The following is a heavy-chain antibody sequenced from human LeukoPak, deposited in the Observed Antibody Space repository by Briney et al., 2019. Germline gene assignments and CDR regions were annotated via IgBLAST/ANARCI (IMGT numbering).Heavy chain of an antibody. V-gene: IGHV3-7*05. CDR3: ARGGRQGTGDY. CDR2: IKDDGREK. Sequence: PGGSLRLSCAASGFTFSSYWMSWVRQAPGKGLEWVANIKDDGREKYYVDSVKGRFTISRDNAKNSLYVQMNSLRGEDTAVYYCARGGRQGTGDYWGQGTLVTVSS. J-gene: IGHJ4*02. CDR1: GFTFSSYW. D-gene: IGHD1-14*01.